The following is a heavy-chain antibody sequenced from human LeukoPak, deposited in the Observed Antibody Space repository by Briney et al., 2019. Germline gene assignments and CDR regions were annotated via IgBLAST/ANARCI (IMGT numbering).Heavy chain of an antibody. D-gene: IGHD6-19*01. V-gene: IGHV5-51*01. Sequence: GESLKISCKGSGYSFTSYWIGWVRQMPGKGLEWVGIIYPGDSDTRYSPSFQGQVTISADKSISTAYLQWSSLKASDTAMYYCARLKSSGWPLYYFDYWGQGTLVTVSS. J-gene: IGHJ4*02. CDR3: ARLKSSGWPLYYFDY. CDR1: GYSFTSYW. CDR2: IYPGDSDT.